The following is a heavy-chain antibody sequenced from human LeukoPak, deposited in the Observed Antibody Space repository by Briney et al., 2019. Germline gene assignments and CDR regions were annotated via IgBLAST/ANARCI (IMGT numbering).Heavy chain of an antibody. CDR2: IGSDGNK. D-gene: IGHD3-10*02. CDR3: AKDLHYYVAVDV. J-gene: IGHJ6*02. Sequence: GGSLRLSCAASGFTFSSYAMSWVRQAPGKGLEWVSSIGSDGNKHYSESVRGRFAISRDNSKNTLFLQMSSLRAEDTALYYCAKDLHYYVAVDVWGQGTTVTVSS. CDR1: GFTFSSYA. V-gene: IGHV3-23*01.